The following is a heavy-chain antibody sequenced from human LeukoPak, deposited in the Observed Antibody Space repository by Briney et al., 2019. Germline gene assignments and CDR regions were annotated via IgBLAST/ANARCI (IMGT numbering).Heavy chain of an antibody. D-gene: IGHD6-13*01. Sequence: SETLSLTCTVSGGSISSGDYYWSWIRQPPGKGLEWIGYIYYSGSTYYNPSLKSRVTMSVDTSKNQFSLKLSSVTAADTAVYYCARSPIAAAGTGGWFDPWGQGTLVTVSS. V-gene: IGHV4-30-4*01. CDR1: GGSISSGDYY. CDR3: ARSPIAAAGTGGWFDP. J-gene: IGHJ5*02. CDR2: IYYSGST.